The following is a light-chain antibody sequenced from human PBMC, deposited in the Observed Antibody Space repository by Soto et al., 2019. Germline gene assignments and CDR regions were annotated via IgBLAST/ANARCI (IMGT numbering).Light chain of an antibody. J-gene: IGKJ2*01. CDR3: QQYNYWPRT. V-gene: IGKV3D-15*01. CDR1: QTVGSN. Sequence: EIVMTQSPATLSVSPGERVTLSCRASQTVGSNLAWYQQRPGQAPRLLIFEASTRATGIPGRFRGSGSATEFTLTIDTLQSEDFSLYYCQQYNYWPRTFGQGTKLDIK. CDR2: EAS.